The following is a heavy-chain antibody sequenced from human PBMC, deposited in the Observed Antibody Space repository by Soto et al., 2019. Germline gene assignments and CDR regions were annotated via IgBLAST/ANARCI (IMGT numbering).Heavy chain of an antibody. CDR1: GFTFNSYS. D-gene: IGHD3-10*01. Sequence: GGAQRLSCVVSGFTFNSYSVDWVRQAPGKGLEWVSYITSGSSTIHYADSVKGRFTISRDNAKNSVFLQMNSLRVEDTAVYYCVRDAGSLGYWGQGTLVTVSS. CDR2: ITSGSSTI. V-gene: IGHV3-48*01. CDR3: VRDAGSLGY. J-gene: IGHJ4*02.